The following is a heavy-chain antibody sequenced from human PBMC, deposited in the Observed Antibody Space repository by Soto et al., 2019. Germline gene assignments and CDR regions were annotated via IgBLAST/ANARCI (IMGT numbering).Heavy chain of an antibody. D-gene: IGHD3-10*01. CDR2: ISAYNGNT. V-gene: IGHV1-18*04. CDR1: GYTFTSYG. CDR3: ARDRGYYGSGSITYGMDV. J-gene: IGHJ6*02. Sequence: ASVKDSCKASGYTFTSYGISWVRQAPGQGLEWMGWISAYNGNTNYAQKLQGRVTMTTDTSTSTAYMELRSLRSDDTAVYYCARDRGYYGSGSITYGMDVWGQGTTVTVSS.